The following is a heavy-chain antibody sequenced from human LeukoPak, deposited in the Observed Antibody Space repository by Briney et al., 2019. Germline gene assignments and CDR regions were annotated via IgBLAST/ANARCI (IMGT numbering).Heavy chain of an antibody. J-gene: IGHJ4*02. CDR3: ARERSGSSGYYSAIDS. D-gene: IGHD3-22*01. Sequence: PGGSLRLSCVASGFTFSSYWMHWVRQPPGNGLVWVSRIGSDGSTTTYADSVKGRFTISRDNAKNTLYLQMNSLRAEDTAVYYCARERSGSSGYYSAIDSWGQGTLVTVPS. V-gene: IGHV3-74*01. CDR2: IGSDGSTT. CDR1: GFTFSSYW.